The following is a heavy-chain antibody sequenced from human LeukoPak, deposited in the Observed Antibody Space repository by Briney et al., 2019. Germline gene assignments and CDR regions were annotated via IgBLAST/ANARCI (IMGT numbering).Heavy chain of an antibody. CDR1: GGTFRSYT. D-gene: IGHD4-17*01. Sequence: AASVKVSCKASGGTFRSYTIVWVRQAPGQGLEWMGRIIPIFGTANYAQKFQGRVTITTDESTSTAYMELSSLRSEDTAVYYCARDILALEGDYLLDYWGQGTLVTVSS. CDR3: ARDILALEGDYLLDY. J-gene: IGHJ4*02. V-gene: IGHV1-69*05. CDR2: IIPIFGTA.